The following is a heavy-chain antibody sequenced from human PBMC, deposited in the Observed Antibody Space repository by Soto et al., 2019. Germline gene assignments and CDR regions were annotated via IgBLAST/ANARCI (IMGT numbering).Heavy chain of an antibody. CDR3: ARAIKRWEVNYYFDF. CDR2: IVVDSNTA. Sequence: QVVLLQSGAEVKEPGSSVRVSCQVSGSTFNNFAFSWVRQAPGHGPEWMGGIVVDSNTAEYSQRFQDRVTITADTSTDNLYMEVGSLTFEDTAVYYCARAIKRWEVNYYFDFWGQGTLVTFSS. CDR1: GSTFNNFA. J-gene: IGHJ4*02. D-gene: IGHD1-26*01. V-gene: IGHV1-69*06.